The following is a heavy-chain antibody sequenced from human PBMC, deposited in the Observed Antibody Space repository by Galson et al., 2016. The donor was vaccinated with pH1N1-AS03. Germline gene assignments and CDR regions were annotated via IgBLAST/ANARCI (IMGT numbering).Heavy chain of an antibody. CDR1: PYSITHDY. Sequence: ETLSLTCSVSPYSITHDYWHWIRQAPGSGPQWRGLTKYNGATHYNPSLQSRVTISIDTSKNQYSLKVYSVTSADAAVYYCARGAGWETAEWGQGTLVTVSS. J-gene: IGHJ4*02. D-gene: IGHD1-14*01. CDR3: ARGAGWETAE. V-gene: IGHV4-59*01. CDR2: TKYNGAT.